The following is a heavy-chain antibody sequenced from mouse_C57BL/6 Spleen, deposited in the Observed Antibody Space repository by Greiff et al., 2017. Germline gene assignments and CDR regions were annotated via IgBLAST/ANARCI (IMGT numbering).Heavy chain of an antibody. J-gene: IGHJ2*01. CDR3: ARNKGSNYPNYFDY. CDR2: IWTGGGT. V-gene: IGHV2-9-1*01. CDR1: GFSLTSYA. D-gene: IGHD2-5*01. Sequence: QVQLQQSGPGLVAPSQSLSITCTVSGFSLTSYAISWVRQPPGKGLEWLGVIWTGGGTNYNSALKSRLSISKDNSKSQVFLKMNSLQTDDTARYYCARNKGSNYPNYFDYWGQGTTLTVSS.